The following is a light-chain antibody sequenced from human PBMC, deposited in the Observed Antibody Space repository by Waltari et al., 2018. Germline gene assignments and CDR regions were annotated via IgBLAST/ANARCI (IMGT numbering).Light chain of an antibody. CDR3: QQRDNWPWT. Sequence: DIVLTQSPATVSLSPGERATLSCRTSQSVSSFVDWYHQKPGQPPRLLIAAASNRASGISDRITASGSGLDFTLTISSLEPEDVGVYYCQQRDNWPWTFGQGTKVEIK. J-gene: IGKJ1*01. V-gene: IGKV3-11*01. CDR1: QSVSSF. CDR2: AAS.